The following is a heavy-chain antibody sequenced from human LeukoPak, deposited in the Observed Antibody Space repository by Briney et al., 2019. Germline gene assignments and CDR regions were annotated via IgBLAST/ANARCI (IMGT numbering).Heavy chain of an antibody. V-gene: IGHV3-23*01. D-gene: IGHD6-13*01. CDR3: TRSCSSWYRFDY. CDR1: GFTFSSYA. Sequence: PGGSLRPSCEASGFTFSSYAMSWVSQAPGKGLEWVSVISGSSGSAYHADSVTGRVSVSRDNSTKTMLLEMNRRRAEDLVVILVTRSCSSWYRFDYLGQGTLVTVSS. CDR2: ISGSSGSA. J-gene: IGHJ4*02.